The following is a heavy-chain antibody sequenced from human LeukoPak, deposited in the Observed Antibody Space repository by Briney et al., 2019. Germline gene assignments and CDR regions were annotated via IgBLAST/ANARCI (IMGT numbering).Heavy chain of an antibody. CDR2: IYTSGST. CDR1: GGSISSYY. V-gene: IGHV4-4*07. D-gene: IGHD2-2*01. J-gene: IGHJ6*03. Sequence: SETLSLTCTVSGGSISSYYWSWIRQPAGKGLEWIGRIYTSGSTNYNPSLKSRVTMSVDTSKNQFSLKLSSVTAADTAVYYCARELDCSSTSCPSHYYYYYYMDVWGKGTTVTVSS. CDR3: ARELDCSSTSCPSHYYYYYYMDV.